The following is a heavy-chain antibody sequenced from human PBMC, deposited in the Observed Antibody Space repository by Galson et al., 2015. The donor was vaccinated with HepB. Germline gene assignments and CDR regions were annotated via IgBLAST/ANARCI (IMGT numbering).Heavy chain of an antibody. CDR2: VNTNTGRP. Sequence: SVKVSCKASGYIFSNYAMNWVRQAPGQGLEWMGWVNTNTGRPRYAQGFTGRFVFSLDTSVSTTYLQISSLKAEDTAIYYCARTPYYGSEIYSNAWFDPWGQGTLVTVSS. CDR1: GYIFSNYA. D-gene: IGHD3-10*01. V-gene: IGHV7-4-1*02. CDR3: ARTPYYGSEIYSNAWFDP. J-gene: IGHJ5*02.